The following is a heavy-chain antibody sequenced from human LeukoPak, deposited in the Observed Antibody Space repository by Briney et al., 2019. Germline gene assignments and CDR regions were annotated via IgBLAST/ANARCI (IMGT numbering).Heavy chain of an antibody. CDR1: GGSISSSSYC. Sequence: PSETLSLTCTVSGGSISSSSYCWGWIRQPPGKGLEWIGSIYYSGSTYYNPSLKSRVTISVDTSKNQFSLKLSSVTAADTAVYYCARHTYYYDSSGYSRDAFDIWGQGTMVTVSS. D-gene: IGHD3-22*01. J-gene: IGHJ3*02. V-gene: IGHV4-39*01. CDR3: ARHTYYYDSSGYSRDAFDI. CDR2: IYYSGST.